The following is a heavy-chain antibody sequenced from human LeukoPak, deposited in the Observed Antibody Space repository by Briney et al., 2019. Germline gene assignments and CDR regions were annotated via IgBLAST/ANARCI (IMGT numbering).Heavy chain of an antibody. CDR2: ISWDSGTM. CDR3: AKDKRGSSWYYFDY. CDR1: GFTFDDYA. J-gene: IGHJ4*02. V-gene: IGHV3-9*01. Sequence: GGSLRLSCAASGFTFDDYAMHWVRQAPGKGLEWVSGISWDSGTMGYADSVKGRFTISRDNAKNSLSLQMNSLRAEDTALYYCAKDKRGSSWYYFDYWGQGTLVTVSS. D-gene: IGHD6-13*01.